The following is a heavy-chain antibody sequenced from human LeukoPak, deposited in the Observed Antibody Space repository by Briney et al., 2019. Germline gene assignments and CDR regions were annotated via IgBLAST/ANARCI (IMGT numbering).Heavy chain of an antibody. CDR2: IWFDGSNK. D-gene: IGHD2-21*01. V-gene: IGHV3-33*01. Sequence: PGGSLRLSCAASGFTFSSYGMHRVRQAPGKGLEWVAVIWFDGSNKYYADSVKGRFTISRDNSKNTLYLQMNSLRAEDTAVYYCARGGGGGYFGAFDIWGQGTMVTVSS. CDR3: ARGGGGGYFGAFDI. CDR1: GFTFSSYG. J-gene: IGHJ3*02.